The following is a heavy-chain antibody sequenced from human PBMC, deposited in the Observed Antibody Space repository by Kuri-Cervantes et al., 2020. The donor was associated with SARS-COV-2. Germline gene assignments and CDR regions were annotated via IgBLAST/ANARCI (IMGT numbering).Heavy chain of an antibody. CDR2: IIPIFGTA. V-gene: IGHV1-69*13. J-gene: IGHJ3*02. CDR1: GGTFSSYA. CDR3: ARDRTAVVPAAIPGSDAFDI. D-gene: IGHD2-2*02. Sequence: SVKVSCKASGGTFSSYAISWVRQAPGQGLEWMGRIIPIFGTANYAQKFQGRVTITADESTSTAYMELSSLRSEDTAVYYCARDRTAVVPAAIPGSDAFDIWGQGTTVTVSS.